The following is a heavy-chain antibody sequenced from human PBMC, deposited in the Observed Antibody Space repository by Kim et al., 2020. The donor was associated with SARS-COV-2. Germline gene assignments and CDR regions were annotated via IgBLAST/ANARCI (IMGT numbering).Heavy chain of an antibody. J-gene: IGHJ5*02. CDR3: ARGPAVGRWLRSRIWYNWFDP. Sequence: ASVKVSCKASGYTFTSYDINWVRQATGQGLEWMGWMNPNSGNTGYAQKFQGRVTMTRNTSISTAYMELSSLRSEDTAVYYCARGPAVGRWLRSRIWYNWFDPWGQGTLVTVSS. CDR2: MNPNSGNT. CDR1: GYTFTSYD. V-gene: IGHV1-8*01. D-gene: IGHD5-12*01.